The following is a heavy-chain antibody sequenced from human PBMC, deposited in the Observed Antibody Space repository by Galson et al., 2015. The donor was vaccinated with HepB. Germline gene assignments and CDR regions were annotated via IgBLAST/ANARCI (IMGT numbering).Heavy chain of an antibody. D-gene: IGHD3-16*02. CDR3: ARSGNFGGVIVNFDY. CDR2: TYYRSKWYN. J-gene: IGHJ4*02. CDR1: GDSVSSNSAA. V-gene: IGHV6-1*01. Sequence: CAISGDSVSSNSAAWNWIRQSPSRGLEWLGRTYYRSKWYNDYAVSVKSRITINPDTSKNQFSLRLNSVTPEDTAVYYCARSGNFGGVIVNFDYWGQGTLVTVSS.